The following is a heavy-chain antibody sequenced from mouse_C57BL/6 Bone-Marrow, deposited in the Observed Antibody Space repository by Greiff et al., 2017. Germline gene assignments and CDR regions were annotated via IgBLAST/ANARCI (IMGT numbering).Heavy chain of an antibody. CDR3: ARDWGDGSSWGDWYVDV. V-gene: IGHV1-69*01. Sequence: QVQLQQPGAELVMPGASVKLSCKASGYTFTSYWMHWVKQRPGQGLEWIGELDPSDSYTNYNQKFKGKSTLTVDKSSSTAYMQLSSLTSEDSAVYYCARDWGDGSSWGDWYVDVWGTGTTVTVSS. CDR1: GYTFTSYW. D-gene: IGHD1-1*01. CDR2: LDPSDSYT. J-gene: IGHJ1*03.